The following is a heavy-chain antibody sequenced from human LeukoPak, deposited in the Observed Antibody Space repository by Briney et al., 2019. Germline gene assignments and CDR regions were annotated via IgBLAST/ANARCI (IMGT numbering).Heavy chain of an antibody. D-gene: IGHD3-3*01. CDR1: GFTFSNYW. Sequence: GGSLRLSCAASGFTFSNYWMTWVRQAPGKGLEWVGNIKQDGSEKYYVDSVKGRFTISRDNAKNSLYLQMNSLRAEDTAVYYCARDFRFLDDYWGQGTPVTVSS. V-gene: IGHV3-7*01. J-gene: IGHJ4*02. CDR2: IKQDGSEK. CDR3: ARDFRFLDDY.